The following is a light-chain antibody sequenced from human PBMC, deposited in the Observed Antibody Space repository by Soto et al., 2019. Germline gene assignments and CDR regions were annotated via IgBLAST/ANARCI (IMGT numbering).Light chain of an antibody. J-gene: IGKJ1*01. CDR2: GAS. CDR1: QSDSSSY. CDR3: HQYGSSPRT. Sequence: EIVLTQSPGTLSLSPGERATLSCRASQSDSSSYLAWYQQKPGQAPRLLIYGASSKATGIPDRCSGSGSGTDFTLTISRLEPEDFAVYYCHQYGSSPRTFGQGTKVEIK. V-gene: IGKV3-20*01.